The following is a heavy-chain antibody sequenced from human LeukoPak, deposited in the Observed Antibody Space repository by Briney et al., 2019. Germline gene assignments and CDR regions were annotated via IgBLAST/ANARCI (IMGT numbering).Heavy chain of an antibody. CDR2: IRYDGSNK. Sequence: GGSLRLSCAASGFTFSSYGMHWVRQAPGKGLEWVAFIRYDGSNKYYADSVKGRFTISRDNSKNTLYLQMNSLRAEDTAVYYCAGRYDSSGYPLHWGQGTPVTVSS. CDR3: AGRYDSSGYPLH. D-gene: IGHD3-22*01. V-gene: IGHV3-30*02. CDR1: GFTFSSYG. J-gene: IGHJ4*02.